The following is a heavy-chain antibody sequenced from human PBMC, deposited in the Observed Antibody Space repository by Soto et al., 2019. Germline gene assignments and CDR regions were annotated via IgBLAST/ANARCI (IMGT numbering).Heavy chain of an antibody. CDR3: ARDSMVRGVIITYRY. CDR2: IYSGGST. D-gene: IGHD3-10*01. J-gene: IGHJ4*02. CDR1: GFTFSSYG. V-gene: IGHV3-53*01. Sequence: PVGSLRLSCAASGFTFSSYGMSWVRQAPGKGLEWVSVIYSGGSTYYADSVKGRFTISRDNSKNTLYLQMNSLRAEDTAVYYCARDSMVRGVIITYRYWGQGTLVTVSS.